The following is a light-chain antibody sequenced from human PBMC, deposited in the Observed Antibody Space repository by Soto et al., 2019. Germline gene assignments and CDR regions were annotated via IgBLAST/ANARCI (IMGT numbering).Light chain of an antibody. Sequence: EIVLTQSPGTLSFSPGERAALSFSAIQSVSSSYLAWYQQKPGQAPRLLIYGASSRATGIPDRFSGSGSGTDFTLTISRLEPEDFAVYYCQQYGSSPMTTFGQGTRLEI. CDR1: QSVSSSY. J-gene: IGKJ5*01. CDR2: GAS. CDR3: QQYGSSPMTT. V-gene: IGKV3-20*01.